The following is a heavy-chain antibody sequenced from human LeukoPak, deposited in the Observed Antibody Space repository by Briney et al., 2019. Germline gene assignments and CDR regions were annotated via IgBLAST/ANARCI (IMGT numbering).Heavy chain of an antibody. Sequence: SVKVSCKPSGGTFSTYAISWVRQAPGQGLEWMGGIIPILGTAKYAKKFQGRVTITADEFTSTAHMELSSLRSEDTAVYYCASYTTYYEGSGHYVFDYWGQGTLVTISS. CDR3: ASYTTYYEGSGHYVFDY. D-gene: IGHD3-22*01. J-gene: IGHJ4*02. CDR2: IIPILGTA. V-gene: IGHV1-69*13. CDR1: GGTFSTYA.